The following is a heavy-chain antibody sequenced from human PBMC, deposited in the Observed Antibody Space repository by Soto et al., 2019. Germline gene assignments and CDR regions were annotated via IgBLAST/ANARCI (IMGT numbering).Heavy chain of an antibody. Sequence: PSETLSLTCTDSGGSISSYYWSWIRQPPGKGLEWIGYIYYSGSTNYNPSLKSRVTISVDTSKNQFSLKLNSMTAADTAVYYCARHNYGSGSTYFDYWGQGTLVT. CDR3: ARHNYGSGSTYFDY. CDR2: IYYSGST. CDR1: GGSISSYY. V-gene: IGHV4-59*08. J-gene: IGHJ4*02. D-gene: IGHD3-10*01.